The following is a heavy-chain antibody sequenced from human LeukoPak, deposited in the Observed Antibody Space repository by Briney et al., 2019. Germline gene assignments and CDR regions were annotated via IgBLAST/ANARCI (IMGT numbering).Heavy chain of an antibody. D-gene: IGHD3-10*01. CDR2: IHYSGIT. Sequence: SETLSLTCTVSGASISSYYWSWIRQPPGKGLECIGYIHYSGITNYNPSLKSRVTISVDTSKNQFSLRLSSVTAADTAVYYCARHDTRGGAYDIWGQGTMVTVSS. CDR3: ARHDTRGGAYDI. V-gene: IGHV4-59*08. J-gene: IGHJ3*02. CDR1: GASISSYY.